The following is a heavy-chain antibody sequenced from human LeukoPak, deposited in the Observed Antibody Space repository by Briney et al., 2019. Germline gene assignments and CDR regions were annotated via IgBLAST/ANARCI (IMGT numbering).Heavy chain of an antibody. CDR1: GDSVSSNSAA. J-gene: IGHJ4*02. Sequence: SQSLSLTCAISGDSVSSNSAAWSWIRQSPSKGLEWLGRTYYRSKWYNDYAVSVKSRITINPDTSKNQFSLQMNSVTPEDTAVYYCARGDSSIAARPQDYWGQGTLVTVSS. CDR3: ARGDSSIAARPQDY. CDR2: TYYRSKWYN. D-gene: IGHD6-6*01. V-gene: IGHV6-1*01.